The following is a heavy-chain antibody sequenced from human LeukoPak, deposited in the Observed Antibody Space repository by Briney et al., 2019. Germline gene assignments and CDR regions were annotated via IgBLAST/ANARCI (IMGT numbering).Heavy chain of an antibody. CDR3: ARLAYSGSWYTTYYFDY. V-gene: IGHV5-51*01. J-gene: IGHJ4*02. CDR1: GYSFTSYW. D-gene: IGHD6-13*01. CDR2: IYPGDSDT. Sequence: GESLKISCKGSGYSFTSYWIGWVRQMPGKGLEWMGIIYPGDSDTRYSPSSQGLVTISADKSITTAYLQWSSLKASDTAMYYCARLAYSGSWYTTYYFDYWGQGTLVTVSS.